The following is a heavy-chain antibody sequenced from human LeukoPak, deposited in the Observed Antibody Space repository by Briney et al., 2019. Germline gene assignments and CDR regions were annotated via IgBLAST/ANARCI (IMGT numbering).Heavy chain of an antibody. CDR1: GGTFSRYA. Sequence: GASVKVSCKASGGTFSRYAVSWVRQAPGQGLEWMGGIIPIFGTANYAQEFQGRVTITADKSTSTAYMELSSLRSEDTAVYYCARPGGDSIPGTRYYYYMDVWGKGTTVTVSS. CDR3: ARPGGDSIPGTRYYYYMDV. D-gene: IGHD4-23*01. J-gene: IGHJ6*03. V-gene: IGHV1-69*06. CDR2: IIPIFGTA.